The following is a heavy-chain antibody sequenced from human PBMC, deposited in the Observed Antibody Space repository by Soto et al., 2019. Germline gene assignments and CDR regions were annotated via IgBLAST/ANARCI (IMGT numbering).Heavy chain of an antibody. CDR2: IRSKANSYAT. V-gene: IGHV3-73*01. CDR1: GFTFSASA. D-gene: IGHD4-17*01. Sequence: GGSLRLSCAASGFTFSASAMHWVRQASGKGLEWVGRIRSKANSYATAYAESVKGRFTISRDDSKNTAYLQMNSLKTEDTAVYYCTRVMTTVTLYYFDYWGQGTLVTVSS. CDR3: TRVMTTVTLYYFDY. J-gene: IGHJ4*02.